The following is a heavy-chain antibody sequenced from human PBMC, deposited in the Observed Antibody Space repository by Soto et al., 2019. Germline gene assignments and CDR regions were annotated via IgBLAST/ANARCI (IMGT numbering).Heavy chain of an antibody. CDR3: ARDLNYWSLLIDH. D-gene: IGHD2-8*02. Sequence: PGGPLRLSCTASGFSLSRYVLHWVRQAPGKGLEWVAGLWSDGIKTSYTDSVKGRFTISRDTSKNMLYLQMNSLGAEDTAVYYCARDLNYWSLLIDHWGQGTLVTVSS. V-gene: IGHV3-33*01. CDR2: LWSDGIKT. CDR1: GFSLSRYV. J-gene: IGHJ4*02.